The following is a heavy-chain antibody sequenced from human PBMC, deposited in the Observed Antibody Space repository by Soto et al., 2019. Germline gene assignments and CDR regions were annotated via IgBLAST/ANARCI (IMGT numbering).Heavy chain of an antibody. V-gene: IGHV4-30-2*01. D-gene: IGHD3-22*01. Sequence: SETLSLTCAVSGGSISSGGYSWSWIRQPPGKGLEWIGYIYHSGSTYYNPSLKSRVTISVDRSKNQFSLKLSSVTAADTAVYYCARGSYDSSYAYWGQGTLVTVSS. J-gene: IGHJ4*02. CDR2: IYHSGST. CDR1: GGSISSGGYS. CDR3: ARGSYDSSYAY.